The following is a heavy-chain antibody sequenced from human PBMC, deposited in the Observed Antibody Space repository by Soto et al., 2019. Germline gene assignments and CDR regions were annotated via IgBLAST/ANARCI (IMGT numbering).Heavy chain of an antibody. CDR2: INSDGSST. CDR1: GFTFSIYW. Sequence: GGSLRLSCAASGFTFSIYWMHWVCQAPGKGLVWVSRINSDGSSTNYADSVKGRFTISRDNAKNTLYLQMNSLSAEDTAVYFCARGYRGSYGNDYWGQGTLVTVSS. CDR3: ARGYRGSYGNDY. D-gene: IGHD1-26*01. V-gene: IGHV3-74*01. J-gene: IGHJ4*02.